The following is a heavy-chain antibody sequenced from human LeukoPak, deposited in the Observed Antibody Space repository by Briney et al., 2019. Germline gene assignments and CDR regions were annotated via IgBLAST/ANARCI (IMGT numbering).Heavy chain of an antibody. CDR2: INHSGST. CDR1: GGSFSGYY. Sequence: PSETLSLTCAVYGGSFSGYYWSWIRQPPGKGLEWIGEINHSGSTNYNPSLKSRVTISVDTSKNQFSLKLSSVTAADTAVYYCARTTVTTSWFGYYYGMDVWGQGTTVTVSS. J-gene: IGHJ6*02. D-gene: IGHD4-17*01. CDR3: ARTTVTTSWFGYYYGMDV. V-gene: IGHV4-34*01.